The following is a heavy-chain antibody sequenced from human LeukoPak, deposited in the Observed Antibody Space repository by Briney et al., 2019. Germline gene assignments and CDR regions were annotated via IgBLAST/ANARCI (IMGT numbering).Heavy chain of an antibody. J-gene: IGHJ4*02. CDR3: AREPSGTGGFDF. D-gene: IGHD1-1*01. CDR1: GYTFTSYY. CDR2: ISPDGVTT. Sequence: ASVKVSCKASGYTFTSYYMHWVRQAPGQGLEWMGVISPDGVTTFYAQRFQGRVTLTRDMSTSTVYMDLSSLIYEDTAVYFCAREPSGTGGFDFWAPGTLVTVS. V-gene: IGHV1-46*01.